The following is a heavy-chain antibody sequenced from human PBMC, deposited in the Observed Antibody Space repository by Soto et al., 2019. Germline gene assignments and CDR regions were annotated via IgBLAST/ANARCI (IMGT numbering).Heavy chain of an antibody. J-gene: IGHJ4*02. CDR2: ISYSGTT. CDR3: ATMGTPVTGLYYFDY. D-gene: IGHD4-17*01. CDR1: GGSISSGNYY. Sequence: QVQLQESGPGLVKPSQTLSLTCTVSGGSISSGNYYWSWIRQPPGKGLEWIGFISYSGTTHYSASRRSRVSMSIDASTXQFSLDLSSVTAADTAVYYCATMGTPVTGLYYFDYWGQGTLVTVSS. V-gene: IGHV4-30-4*01.